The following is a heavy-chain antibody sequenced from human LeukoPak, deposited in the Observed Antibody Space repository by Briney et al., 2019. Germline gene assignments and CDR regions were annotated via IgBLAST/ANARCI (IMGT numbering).Heavy chain of an antibody. Sequence: GGSLRLSCAASGFTFSNYAMSWVRQAPGKGLVWVSAICGGGGSTYDADSVKGRFTISRDNSENTLYLQMNSLRAEDTAVYYCAKARTASCYSAPDYWGQGTLVTVSS. CDR3: AKARTASCYSAPDY. D-gene: IGHD2-15*01. V-gene: IGHV3-23*01. CDR1: GFTFSNYA. J-gene: IGHJ4*02. CDR2: ICGGGGST.